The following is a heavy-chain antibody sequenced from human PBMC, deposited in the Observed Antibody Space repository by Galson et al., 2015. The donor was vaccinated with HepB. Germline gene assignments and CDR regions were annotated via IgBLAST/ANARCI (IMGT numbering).Heavy chain of an antibody. D-gene: IGHD4/OR15-4a*01. CDR3: ARETAGAHFDY. CDR1: GFTFSSYS. Sequence: SLRLSCAASGFTFSSYSMNWVRQAPGKGLEWVSSISSSSISIYYADSVTGRFTISRDNAKNSLYLQMNSLRAEDTAVYYCARETAGAHFDYWGQGTLVTVSS. V-gene: IGHV3-21*01. CDR2: ISSSSISI. J-gene: IGHJ4*02.